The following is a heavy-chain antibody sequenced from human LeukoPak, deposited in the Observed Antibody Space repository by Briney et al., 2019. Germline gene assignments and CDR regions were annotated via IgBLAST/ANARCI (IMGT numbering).Heavy chain of an antibody. CDR2: ISNDASAT. CDR1: GFTFSTYW. V-gene: IGHV3-74*01. CDR3: AESLYGMDV. Sequence: GGSLRLSCAASGFTFSTYWMHWVRQAPGEGLVWVSRISNDASATTYADSVKGRFTISRDNSKNTLYLQMNSLRAEDTAVYYCAESLYGMDVWGQGTTVTVSS. J-gene: IGHJ6*02.